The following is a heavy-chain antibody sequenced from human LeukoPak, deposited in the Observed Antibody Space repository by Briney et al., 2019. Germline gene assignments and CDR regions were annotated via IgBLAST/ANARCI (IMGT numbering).Heavy chain of an antibody. V-gene: IGHV3-74*01. Sequence: GGSLRLSCAASGYTFSRYWMHWVGQGPGKGLVWVSRINEDGSSTSYAESVRGRFTISRDNAKNTLYLQMNSLRAEDAAVYYCTTDTFGARDSWGQGTLVTVSS. J-gene: IGHJ4*02. CDR3: TTDTFGARDS. CDR2: INEDGSST. D-gene: IGHD3-10*01. CDR1: GYTFSRYW.